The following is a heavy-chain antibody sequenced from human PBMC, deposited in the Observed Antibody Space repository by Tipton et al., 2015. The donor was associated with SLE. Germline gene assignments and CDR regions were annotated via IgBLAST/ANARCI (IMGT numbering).Heavy chain of an antibody. CDR3: ARRYIKQWLAGAFDI. D-gene: IGHD6-19*01. CDR2: IYYSGST. J-gene: IGHJ3*02. Sequence: TLSLTCTVSGGSISSYYWSWIRQPPGKGLEWIGYIYYSGSTNYNPSLKSRVTISVDTSKNQLSLKLSSVTAADTAVYYCARRYIKQWLAGAFDIWGQGTMVTVSS. CDR1: GGSISSYY. V-gene: IGHV4-59*01.